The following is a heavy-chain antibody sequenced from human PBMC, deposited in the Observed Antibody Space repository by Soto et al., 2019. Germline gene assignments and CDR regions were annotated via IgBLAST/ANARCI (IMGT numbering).Heavy chain of an antibody. CDR1: GGTFTNYA. CDR2: IIPILRTA. D-gene: IGHD1-26*01. CDR3: ARYHSIVGGTYYFDY. Sequence: QVQVVQSGAEVRKPGSSVRVSCQASGGTFTNYAFSWLRQAPGQGLAWVGGIIPILRTAKYAQKFQGRVTITADGSTSTVYMELSSLRSEDTAVYYCARYHSIVGGTYYFDYWGQGTLVTVSS. J-gene: IGHJ4*02. V-gene: IGHV1-69*01.